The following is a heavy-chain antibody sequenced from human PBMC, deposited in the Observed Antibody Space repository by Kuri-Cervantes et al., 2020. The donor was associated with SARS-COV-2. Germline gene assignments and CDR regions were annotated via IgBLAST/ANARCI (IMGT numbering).Heavy chain of an antibody. D-gene: IGHD3-22*01. J-gene: IGHJ4*02. CDR1: GFTFSSYS. V-gene: IGHV3-48*02. CDR2: ISSSSSTI. CDR3: ARGDSSGYLYYFDY. Sequence: GGSLRLSCAASGFTFSSYSMNWVRQAPGKGLEWVSYISSSSSTIYYADSVKGRFTISRDNAKNSLYLQMNSLRDEDTAVYYCARGDSSGYLYYFDYWGQGTLVTVSS.